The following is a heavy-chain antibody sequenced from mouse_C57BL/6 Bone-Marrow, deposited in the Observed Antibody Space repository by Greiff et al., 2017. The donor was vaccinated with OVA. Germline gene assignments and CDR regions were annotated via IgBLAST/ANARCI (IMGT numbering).Heavy chain of an antibody. CDR2: IHPNSGST. D-gene: IGHD2-1*01. CDR1: GYTFTSYW. J-gene: IGHJ3*01. V-gene: IGHV1-64*01. Sequence: QVQLQQPGAELVKPGASVKLSCKASGYTFTSYWMHWVKQRPGQGLEWIGMIHPNSGSTNYNEKFKSKATLTVDKSSSTAYMQLSSLTSEDSAVYYCATLYYGNFFLFAYWGQGTLVTVSA. CDR3: ATLYYGNFFLFAY.